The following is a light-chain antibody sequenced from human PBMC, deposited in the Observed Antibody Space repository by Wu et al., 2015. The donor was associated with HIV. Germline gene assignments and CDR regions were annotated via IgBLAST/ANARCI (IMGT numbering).Light chain of an antibody. CDR3: QQRSIWPQT. J-gene: IGKJ1*01. CDR2: AAS. Sequence: EIVLTQSPGILSLAPGERATLSCRASQSGSSNYLAWYQQKPGQAPKLLIYAASRRATGVPDRFSGSGSETDFTLTISRLEPEDFAVYYCQQRSIWPQTFGQGTRVEIK. V-gene: IGKV3D-20*02. CDR1: QSGSSNY.